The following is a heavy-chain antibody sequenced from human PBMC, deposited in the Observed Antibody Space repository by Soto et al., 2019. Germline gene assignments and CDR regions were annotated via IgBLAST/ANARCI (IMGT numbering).Heavy chain of an antibody. CDR2: IYHSGST. Sequence: SETLSLTCAVSGYSISSGYYWGWIRQPPGRGLEWIGSIYHSGSTYYNPSLKSRVTISVDTSKNQFSLKLSSVTAADTAVYYCARSSGSYYYYYGMDVWGQGTTVTVSS. J-gene: IGHJ6*02. D-gene: IGHD1-26*01. CDR3: ARSSGSYYYYYGMDV. CDR1: GYSISSGYY. V-gene: IGHV4-38-2*01.